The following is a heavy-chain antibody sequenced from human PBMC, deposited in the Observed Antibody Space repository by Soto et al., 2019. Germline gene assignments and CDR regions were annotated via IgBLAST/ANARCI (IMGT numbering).Heavy chain of an antibody. Sequence: QVQLVQSGAEVKKPGSSVKVSCKASGGSFSTYGINWVRLAPGQGLEWMGGIIPKFGTTNYAQKFRGRVTSNADEYPNKAYIELNFLKSEDTAVDFCAGELDPYSVGNSPSLDYWGQGTLVTVSS. J-gene: IGHJ4*02. CDR1: GGSFSTYG. V-gene: IGHV1-69*13. CDR2: IIPKFGTT. D-gene: IGHD2-15*01. CDR3: AGELDPYSVGNSPSLDY.